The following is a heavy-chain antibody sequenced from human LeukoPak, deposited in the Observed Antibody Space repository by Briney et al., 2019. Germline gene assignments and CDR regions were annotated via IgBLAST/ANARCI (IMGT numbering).Heavy chain of an antibody. Sequence: ASVKVSCKASGYTFTSYAMHWVRQAPGQRLEWMGWINAGNGNTKYSQKFQGRVTITRDTSASTAYMELSSLRSEDTAVYYCAAVGIGCSGGSCYSSPGPPWFDSWGQGTLVTVSS. CDR1: GYTFTSYA. D-gene: IGHD2-15*01. J-gene: IGHJ5*01. CDR3: AAVGIGCSGGSCYSSPGPPWFDS. V-gene: IGHV1-3*01. CDR2: INAGNGNT.